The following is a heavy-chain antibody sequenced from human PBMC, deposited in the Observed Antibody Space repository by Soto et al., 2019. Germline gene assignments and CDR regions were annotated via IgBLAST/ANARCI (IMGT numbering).Heavy chain of an antibody. CDR2: IYYSGST. CDR1: GGSISSYY. Sequence: SETLSLTCTVSGGSISSYYWSWIRQPPGKGLEWIGYIYYSGSTNYNPSLKSRVTISVDTSKNQFSLKLSSVTAADTAVYYCARLRGPRFLEWLVDYWGQGTLVTVSS. V-gene: IGHV4-59*01. CDR3: ARLRGPRFLEWLVDY. J-gene: IGHJ4*02. D-gene: IGHD3-3*01.